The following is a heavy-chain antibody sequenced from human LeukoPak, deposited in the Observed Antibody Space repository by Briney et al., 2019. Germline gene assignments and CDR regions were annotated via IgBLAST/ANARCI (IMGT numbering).Heavy chain of an antibody. CDR1: GGPITNGAYS. CDR3: ARGLRYYGSGSYTHFDY. V-gene: IGHV4-30-2*01. CDR2: IYHSGST. J-gene: IGHJ4*02. D-gene: IGHD3-10*01. Sequence: PSETLSLTCAVSGGPITNGAYSWSWIRQPPGKGLEWIGNIYHSGSTYYNPSLKSRVTISLDRSKNQFSLKVTSVTAADTAVYYCARGLRYYGSGSYTHFDYWGQGSLVTVSS.